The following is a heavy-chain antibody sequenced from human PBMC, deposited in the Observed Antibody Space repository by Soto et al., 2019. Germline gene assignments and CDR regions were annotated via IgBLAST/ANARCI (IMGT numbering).Heavy chain of an antibody. Sequence: GGSLRLSCAASGFTFSSYGMHWVRQAPGKGLEWVSYISSSSSVIYYADSVKGRFTISRDNAKNSLYLQMNSLRDEDTAVYYWGGEVVAEQEETYFDNWGQEPVVTFPS. CDR3: GGEVVAEQEETYFDN. V-gene: IGHV3-48*02. D-gene: IGHD2-21*01. CDR1: GFTFSSYG. J-gene: IGHJ4*02. CDR2: ISSSSSVI.